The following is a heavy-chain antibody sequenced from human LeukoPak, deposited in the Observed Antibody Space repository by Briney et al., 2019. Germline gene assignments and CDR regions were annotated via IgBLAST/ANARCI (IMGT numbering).Heavy chain of an antibody. D-gene: IGHD2-21*02. CDR1: GFTFSSYA. J-gene: IGHJ4*02. V-gene: IGHV3-30*04. CDR3: ARDQVYCGGDCYAYYFDY. Sequence: GRSLRLSCAASGFTFSSYAMHWVRQAPGKGLEWVAVISYDGSNKYYADSVKGRFTISRDNSKNTLYLQMNSLRAEDTAVYYCARDQVYCGGDCYAYYFDYWGQGTLVTVSS. CDR2: ISYDGSNK.